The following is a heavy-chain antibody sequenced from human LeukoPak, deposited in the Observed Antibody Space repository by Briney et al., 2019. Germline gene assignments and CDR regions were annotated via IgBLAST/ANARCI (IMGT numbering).Heavy chain of an antibody. V-gene: IGHV1-8*01. CDR1: GYTFTSYD. CDR3: ARSSVGARRRIDY. Sequence: ASVKVSCKASGYTFTSYDINWVRQATGQGLEWMGWMNPNSGNTGYAQKFQGRVTMTRSASINTAYMELSSLTSDDTAVYYCARSSVGARRRIDYWGQGILVTVSS. J-gene: IGHJ4*02. D-gene: IGHD1-26*01. CDR2: MNPNSGNT.